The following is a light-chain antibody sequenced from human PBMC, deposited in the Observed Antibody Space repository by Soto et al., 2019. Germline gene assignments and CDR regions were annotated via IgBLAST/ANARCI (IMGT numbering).Light chain of an antibody. J-gene: IGKJ4*01. V-gene: IGKV1-33*01. Sequence: DIQMTQSPSSLSASVGDRVTITCQASQDISNYLNWYQQKPGKAPKLLIYDASHLETGVPSRFSGSGSGTDFTFTISSLQPEDIATYYCQQYDNLFLTFGGGTKVKIK. CDR1: QDISNY. CDR3: QQYDNLFLT. CDR2: DAS.